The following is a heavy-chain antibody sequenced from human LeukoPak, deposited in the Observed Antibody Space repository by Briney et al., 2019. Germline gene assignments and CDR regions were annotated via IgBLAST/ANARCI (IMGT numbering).Heavy chain of an antibody. D-gene: IGHD3-3*01. J-gene: IGHJ4*02. Sequence: GESLKISSKGSGYSFTSYWIGWVRQMPGKGLEWMGIIYPADSDTRYSPSFQGQVTISADKSISTAYLQWSSLKASDTAMYYCARSTIFGVVIADYFDYWGQGTLVTVSS. CDR1: GYSFTSYW. CDR3: ARSTIFGVVIADYFDY. V-gene: IGHV5-51*01. CDR2: IYPADSDT.